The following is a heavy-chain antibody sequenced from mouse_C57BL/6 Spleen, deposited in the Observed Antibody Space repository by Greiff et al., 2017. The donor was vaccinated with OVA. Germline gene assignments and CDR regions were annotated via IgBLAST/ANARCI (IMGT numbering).Heavy chain of an antibody. CDR2: ISDGGSYT. J-gene: IGHJ3*01. CDR3: ARDGAFFFAY. V-gene: IGHV5-4*01. Sequence: EVKLVESGGGLVKPGGSLKLSCAASGFTFSSYAMSWVRQTPEKRLEWVATISDGGSYTYYPDNVKGRFTISRDNAKNNLYLQMSHLKSEDTAMYYCARDGAFFFAYWGQGTLVTVSA. D-gene: IGHD3-1*01. CDR1: GFTFSSYA.